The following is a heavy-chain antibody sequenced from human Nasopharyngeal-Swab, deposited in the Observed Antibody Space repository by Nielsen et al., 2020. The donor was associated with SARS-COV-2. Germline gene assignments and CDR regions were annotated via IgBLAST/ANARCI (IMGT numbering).Heavy chain of an antibody. CDR3: ARDLDCSSSDCYLDAFDI. V-gene: IGHV3-74*01. J-gene: IGHJ3*02. Sequence: ESLKISCAASGFTFSTYWMHWVRQAPGKGLVWVSRINSEGSSTTYADSVKGRFTISRDNAKNTLCLQMNSLRVEDTAVYYCARDLDCSSSDCYLDAFDIWGQGTAVTVSS. D-gene: IGHD2-2*01. CDR2: INSEGSST. CDR1: GFTFSTYW.